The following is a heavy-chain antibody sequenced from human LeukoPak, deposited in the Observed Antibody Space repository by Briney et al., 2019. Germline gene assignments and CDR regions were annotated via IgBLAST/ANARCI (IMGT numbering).Heavy chain of an antibody. D-gene: IGHD3-3*01. V-gene: IGHV3-74*01. J-gene: IGHJ3*02. CDR2: INSDGSST. CDR3: ARADYDSWSHDI. Sequence: QPGGSLRFSCAASGFTFSSYWMYWVRQAPGKGLVWVSRINSDGSSTTYADSVKGRFTISRDNAKNTLYLQMNSLRAEDTAVYYCARADYDSWSHDIWGQGTMVTVSS. CDR1: GFTFSSYW.